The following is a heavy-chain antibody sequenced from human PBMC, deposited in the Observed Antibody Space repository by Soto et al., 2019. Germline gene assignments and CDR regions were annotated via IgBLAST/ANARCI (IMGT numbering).Heavy chain of an antibody. CDR1: GYTFTGYY. CDR3: ARGDSSGGYYYYGMDV. J-gene: IGHJ6*02. Sequence: ASVKVSCKASGYTFTGYYMHWVRQAPGQGLEWMGWINPNSGGTNYAQKFQDWVTMTRDTSISTAYMELSRLRSDDTAVYYCARGDSSGGYYYYGMDVWGLGTTVTVSS. CDR2: INPNSGGT. D-gene: IGHD6-19*01. V-gene: IGHV1-2*04.